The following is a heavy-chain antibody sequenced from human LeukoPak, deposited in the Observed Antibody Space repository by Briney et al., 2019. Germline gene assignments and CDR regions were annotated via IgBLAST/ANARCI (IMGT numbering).Heavy chain of an antibody. CDR1: GFTFSSYG. V-gene: IGHV3-33*01. CDR2: IWYDGSNE. J-gene: IGHJ4*02. Sequence: PGGSLRLSCAASGFTFSSYGMHWVRQAPGPGLEWLAVIWYDGSNEYYADSVKGRFTISRDNSKNTLYLQMNSLRAEDTAVYYWAREMRYSSSWYMGYWGQGTLVTVSS. CDR3: AREMRYSSSWYMGY. D-gene: IGHD6-13*01.